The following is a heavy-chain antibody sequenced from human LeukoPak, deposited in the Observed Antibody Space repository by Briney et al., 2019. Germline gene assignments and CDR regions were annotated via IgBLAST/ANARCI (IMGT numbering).Heavy chain of an antibody. CDR1: GFTFSSYA. CDR2: ISGSGGST. D-gene: IGHD3-3*01. Sequence: GGSLRLSCAASGFTFSSYAMSWVRQAPGKGLEWVSAISGSGGSTYYADSVKGRFTISRDNSKNTLYLQMNSLRAEDTAVYYCAKDSSPGEWLLYDRYYYGMDVWGQGTTVTVSS. CDR3: AKDSSPGEWLLYDRYYYGMDV. V-gene: IGHV3-23*01. J-gene: IGHJ6*02.